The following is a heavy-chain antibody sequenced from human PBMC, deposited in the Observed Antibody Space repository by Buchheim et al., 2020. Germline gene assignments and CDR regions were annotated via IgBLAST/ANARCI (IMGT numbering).Heavy chain of an antibody. Sequence: EVQVLESGGGLVQPGGSLRLSCAASGFTFSNYAMRWVRQAPGKGLEWVSAISGSGAHTYYADSVKGRFSISRDNSNNTLHLQLHSLRVEDTAVYYCAKGSAYGGREGYFDYWGQGTL. CDR1: GFTFSNYA. D-gene: IGHD4-23*01. V-gene: IGHV3-23*01. CDR3: AKGSAYGGREGYFDY. CDR2: ISGSGAHT. J-gene: IGHJ4*02.